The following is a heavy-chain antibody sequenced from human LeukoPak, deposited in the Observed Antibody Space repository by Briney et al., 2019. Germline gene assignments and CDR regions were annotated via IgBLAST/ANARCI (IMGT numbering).Heavy chain of an antibody. Sequence: ASVKVSSKASGYTFTSYAMHWVRQAPGQRLEWMGWMNPSTGNTGYAQKFQGRVTMTRNTSISTAYMELSSLRSEDTAVYYCARVDYDILTGYSPNWFDPWGQGTLVTVSS. CDR3: ARVDYDILTGYSPNWFDP. CDR2: MNPSTGNT. D-gene: IGHD3-9*01. CDR1: GYTFTSYA. J-gene: IGHJ5*02. V-gene: IGHV1-8*02.